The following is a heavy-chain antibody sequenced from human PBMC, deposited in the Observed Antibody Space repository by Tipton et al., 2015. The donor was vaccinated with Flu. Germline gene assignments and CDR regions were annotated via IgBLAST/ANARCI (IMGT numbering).Heavy chain of an antibody. CDR2: ISGSGGST. V-gene: IGHV3-23*01. CDR3: AKEGVVPAATGYSFDY. CDR1: GFTFSSYA. D-gene: IGHD2-2*01. Sequence: SLRLSCAASGFTFSSYAMSWVRQAPGKGLEWVSAISGSGGSTYYADSVKGRFTISRDNSKNTLYLQMNSLRAEDTAVYYCAKEGVVPAATGYSFDYWGQGTLVTVSS. J-gene: IGHJ4*02.